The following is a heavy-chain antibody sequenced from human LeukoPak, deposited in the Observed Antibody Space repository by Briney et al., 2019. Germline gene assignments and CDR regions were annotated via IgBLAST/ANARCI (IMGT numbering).Heavy chain of an antibody. J-gene: IGHJ4*02. CDR1: GDSFTNHW. D-gene: IGHD6-19*01. Sequence: GESLKISCKASGDSFTNHWIAWVRQMPGKGLEWMGIINPGDSQTRYSPSLQGQVTLSVDKSISTAYLQWSSLKASDTAMYYCARRQYSSGWHFDYWGQGTLVTVSS. CDR2: INPGDSQT. CDR3: ARRQYSSGWHFDY. V-gene: IGHV5-51*01.